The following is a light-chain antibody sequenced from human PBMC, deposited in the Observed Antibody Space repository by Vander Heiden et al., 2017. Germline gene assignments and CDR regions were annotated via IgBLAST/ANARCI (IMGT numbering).Light chain of an antibody. CDR1: QGMRSD. CDR3: LQDDNYPWT. J-gene: IGKJ1*01. CDR2: AAS. Sequence: QMTQSPSSLSASVGDRVTITCRASQGMRSDLSWYKQKPGQAPKLLIYAASSLQSGVPSRFSGSGSGTDFTLTISSLQSEDFATYYCLQDDNYPWTFGQGTKVETK. V-gene: IGKV1-6*01.